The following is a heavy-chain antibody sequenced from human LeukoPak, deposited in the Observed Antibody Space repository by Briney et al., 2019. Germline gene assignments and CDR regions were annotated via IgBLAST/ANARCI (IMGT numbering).Heavy chain of an antibody. D-gene: IGHD6-13*01. CDR1: GYTFTSYG. V-gene: IGHV1-18*01. J-gene: IGHJ4*02. CDR3: ARSIAAAGHYYFDY. Sequence: GASVKVSCKASGYTFTSYGISWVRQAPGQGLEWMGWISAYNGNTNYAQKLQGRVTMTTDTSTSTAYMELRSLRSDDTAVYYCARSIAAAGHYYFDYWGQGTLVTVSS. CDR2: ISAYNGNT.